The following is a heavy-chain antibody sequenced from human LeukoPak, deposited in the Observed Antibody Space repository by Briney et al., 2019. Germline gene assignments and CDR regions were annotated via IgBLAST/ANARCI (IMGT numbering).Heavy chain of an antibody. Sequence: RGASVKVSCKASGGTFSSYAISWVRQAPGQGLEWMGGIIPIFGTANYAQKFQGRVTITADESTSTAYMELSSLRSEDTAVYYCARDRDDPPDYWYFDLWGRGTLVTVSS. V-gene: IGHV1-69*13. J-gene: IGHJ2*01. D-gene: IGHD3-10*01. CDR3: ARDRDDPPDYWYFDL. CDR1: GGTFSSYA. CDR2: IIPIFGTA.